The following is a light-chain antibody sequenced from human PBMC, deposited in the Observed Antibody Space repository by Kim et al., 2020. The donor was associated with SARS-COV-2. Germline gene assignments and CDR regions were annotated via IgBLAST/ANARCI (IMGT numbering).Light chain of an antibody. Sequence: EIVLTQSPGPLSLSPGERATLSCRASQTVRSSYLAWYQQKPGQAPRLLIYGASSRPTGIPDRFSGSGSGTDFTLIISRLEPEDFAVYYCQQYGSSPVTFGQGTKLEI. CDR1: QTVRSSY. CDR3: QQYGSSPVT. J-gene: IGKJ2*01. CDR2: GAS. V-gene: IGKV3-20*01.